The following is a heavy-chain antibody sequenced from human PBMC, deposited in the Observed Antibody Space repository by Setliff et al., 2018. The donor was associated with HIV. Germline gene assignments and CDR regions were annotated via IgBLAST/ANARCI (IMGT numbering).Heavy chain of an antibody. CDR2: LHSSGDA. V-gene: IGHV4-39*07. J-gene: IGHJ1*01. CDR1: GGSISSSSYY. D-gene: IGHD3-10*02. CDR3: ARESPSMSLDA. Sequence: SETLSLTCTVSGGSISSSSYYWGWIRQPPGKGLEWIGHLHSSGDAYYGPSLKSRVAMSLDTSKNQFSLRLNSVTAADTAVYYCARESPSMSLDAWGQGTLVTVSS.